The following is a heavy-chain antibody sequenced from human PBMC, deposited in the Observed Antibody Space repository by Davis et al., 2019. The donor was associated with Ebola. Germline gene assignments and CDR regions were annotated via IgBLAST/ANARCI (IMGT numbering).Heavy chain of an antibody. Sequence: SVNVSCKASRYTFTAHDINWVRQANGQGLEWMGIINPSGGSTSYAQKFQGRVTMTRDTSTSTVYMELSSLRSEDTAVYYCARTSTVTTWDGMDVWGQGTTVTVSS. CDR1: RYTFTAHD. V-gene: IGHV1-46*01. D-gene: IGHD4-17*01. J-gene: IGHJ6*02. CDR2: INPSGGST. CDR3: ARTSTVTTWDGMDV.